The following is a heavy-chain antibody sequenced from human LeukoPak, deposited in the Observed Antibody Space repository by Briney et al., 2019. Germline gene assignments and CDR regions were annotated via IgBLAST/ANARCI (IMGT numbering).Heavy chain of an antibody. J-gene: IGHJ4*02. CDR1: GYTFTGYY. V-gene: IGHV1-2*02. Sequence: ASVKVSCKASGYTFTGYYMHWVRQAPGQGLEWMGWINPNSGGTNYAQKFQGRVTMTRDTSISTAYMELSRLRSDDTAVYYCARDHSDTAMVAYYYDSSGYPYYWGQGTLVTVSS. CDR3: ARDHSDTAMVAYYYDSSGYPYY. D-gene: IGHD3-22*01. CDR2: INPNSGGT.